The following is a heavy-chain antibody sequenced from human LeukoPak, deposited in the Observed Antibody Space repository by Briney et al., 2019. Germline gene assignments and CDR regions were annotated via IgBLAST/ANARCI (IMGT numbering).Heavy chain of an antibody. D-gene: IGHD2-15*01. V-gene: IGHV4-59*08. CDR1: GGSISSYY. CDR2: IYYSGST. CDR3: AKSATLWSTFDN. Sequence: PSETLSLTCTVSGGSISSYYWSWIRQPPGKGLEWIGYIYYSGSTNYNPSLKSRFTISVDTSKNQFSLNLTSVTAADTAVYYCAKSATLWSTFDNGGQGTLVTVSS. J-gene: IGHJ4*02.